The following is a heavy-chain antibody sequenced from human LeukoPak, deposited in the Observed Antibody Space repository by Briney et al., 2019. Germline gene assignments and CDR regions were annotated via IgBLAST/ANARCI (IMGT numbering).Heavy chain of an antibody. CDR1: GFTFSSYW. CDR2: IASDGSST. CDR3: VNMVSDSGVEGK. J-gene: IGHJ4*02. V-gene: IGHV3-74*01. D-gene: IGHD3-10*01. Sequence: GGSLRLSCAASGFTFSSYWMNWVRQAPGKGLVWVSRIASDGSSTTYADSVKGRFSISRDNAKNTLYLQMNSLRDEDTAIYYCVNMVSDSGVEGKWGQGTLVTVSS.